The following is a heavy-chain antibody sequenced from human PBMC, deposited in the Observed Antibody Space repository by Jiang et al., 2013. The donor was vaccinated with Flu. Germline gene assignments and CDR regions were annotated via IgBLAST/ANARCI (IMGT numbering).Heavy chain of an antibody. CDR3: ASQSGDYYDSREEVRRYYPGNYGMDV. V-gene: IGHV4-39*01. CDR2: IYYSGST. CDR1: GGSISSSSYY. D-gene: IGHD3-22*01. J-gene: IGHJ6*02. Sequence: TWPGLVKPSGTLSLTCAVSGGSISSSSYYWGWIRQPPGKGLEWIGSIYYSGSTYYNPSLKSRVTISVDTSKNQFSLKLSSVTAADTAVYYCASQSGDYYDSREEVRRYYPGNYGMDVWGQGTTVTV.